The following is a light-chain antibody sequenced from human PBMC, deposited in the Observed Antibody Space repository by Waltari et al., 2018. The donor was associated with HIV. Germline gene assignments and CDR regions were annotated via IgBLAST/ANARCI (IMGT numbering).Light chain of an antibody. CDR3: QQYSHWPRT. J-gene: IGKJ1*01. CDR2: GAS. V-gene: IGKV3-15*01. CDR1: QSISTD. Sequence: MTQSPAPLSVSPGESATLSCRASQSISTDLAWFQQKPGQAPRLLIYGASSRATGIPARFSGGGSGTGFTLTISGLQSEDFAVYYCQQYSHWPRTFGQGTTVDIK.